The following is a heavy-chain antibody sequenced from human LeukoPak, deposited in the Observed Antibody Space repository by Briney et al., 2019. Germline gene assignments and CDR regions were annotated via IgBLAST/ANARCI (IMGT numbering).Heavy chain of an antibody. CDR3: ASSGGYYDSSGYYHIIDY. CDR1: GFTFSSYS. J-gene: IGHJ4*02. Sequence: PGGSLRLSCAASGFTFSSYSMNWVRQAPGKGLEWVSSISSSSSYIYYADSVKGRLTISRDNAKNSLYLQMNSLRAEDTAVYYCASSGGYYDSSGYYHIIDYWGQGTLVTVSS. V-gene: IGHV3-21*01. CDR2: ISSSSSYI. D-gene: IGHD3-22*01.